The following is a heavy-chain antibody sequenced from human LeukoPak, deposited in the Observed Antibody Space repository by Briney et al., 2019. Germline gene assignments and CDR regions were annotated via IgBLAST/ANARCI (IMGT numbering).Heavy chain of an antibody. V-gene: IGHV3-21*01. D-gene: IGHD6-19*01. CDR1: GFIFTSYA. CDR3: ARDQRSGWLGFDY. J-gene: IGHJ4*02. Sequence: PGGSLRLSCAASGFIFTSYAMTWVRQAPGRGLEWVSSISSSSSYIYYADSVKGRFTISRDNAKNSLYLQMNSLRAEDTAVYYCARDQRSGWLGFDYWGQGTLVTVSS. CDR2: ISSSSSYI.